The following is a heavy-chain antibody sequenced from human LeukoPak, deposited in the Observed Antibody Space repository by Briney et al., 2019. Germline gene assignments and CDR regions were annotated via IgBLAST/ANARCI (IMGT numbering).Heavy chain of an antibody. CDR3: AISYYYGSGSPNWFDP. V-gene: IGHV3-23*01. J-gene: IGHJ5*02. Sequence: GGSLRLSCAASGFTFSSYAMSWVRQVPGKGLEWVSAISGSGGSTYYADSVKGRFTISRDNSKNTLYLQMNSLRAEDTAVYYCAISYYYGSGSPNWFDPWGQGTLVTVSS. CDR1: GFTFSSYA. CDR2: ISGSGGST. D-gene: IGHD3-10*01.